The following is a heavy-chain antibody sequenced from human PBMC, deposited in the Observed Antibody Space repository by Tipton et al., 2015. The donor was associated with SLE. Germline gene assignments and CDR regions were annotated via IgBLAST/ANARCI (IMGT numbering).Heavy chain of an antibody. D-gene: IGHD6-13*01. CDR2: INHSGST. V-gene: IGHV4-34*01. CDR3: ARPTQLWGVFDI. CDR1: GGSFSDYY. Sequence: LSLTCAVYGGSFSDYYCSWIRQPPGKGLEWIGGINHSGSTNYNPSLKSRVTISVDTSKKQFSLKLSSVTAADTAVYYCARPTQLWGVFDIWGQGTMVTVSS. J-gene: IGHJ3*02.